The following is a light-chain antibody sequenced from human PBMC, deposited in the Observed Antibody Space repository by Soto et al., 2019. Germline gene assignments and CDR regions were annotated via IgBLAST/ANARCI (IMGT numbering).Light chain of an antibody. V-gene: IGKV3-15*01. Sequence: EIVLTQSPGTLSLSPGERATLSCRASQSVSTNLAWYQHKPGQAPRLLIYGASTRATDIPARFSGSGSGTEFTLTISSLQSEDFAVYYCQQYGDSPWTFGQGTKVDI. CDR3: QQYGDSPWT. CDR1: QSVSTN. J-gene: IGKJ1*01. CDR2: GAS.